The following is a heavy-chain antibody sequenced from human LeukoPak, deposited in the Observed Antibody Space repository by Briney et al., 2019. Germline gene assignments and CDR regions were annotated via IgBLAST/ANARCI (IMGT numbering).Heavy chain of an antibody. CDR3: ARAYGDYVSIELDY. J-gene: IGHJ4*02. CDR2: IYHSGST. V-gene: IGHV4-4*02. Sequence: SETLSLTCAVSGGSISSSNWWSWVRQPPGKGLEWIGEIYHSGSTYYNPSLKSRVTISVDRSKNQFSLKLSSVTATDTAVYYCARAYGDYVSIELDYWGQGTLVTVSS. D-gene: IGHD4-17*01. CDR1: GGSISSSNW.